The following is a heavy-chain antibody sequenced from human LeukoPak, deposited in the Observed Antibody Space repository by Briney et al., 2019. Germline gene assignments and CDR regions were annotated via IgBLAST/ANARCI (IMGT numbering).Heavy chain of an antibody. CDR3: AKEGRSLQTY. J-gene: IGHJ4*02. V-gene: IGHV3-7*03. Sequence: GGSQRLSCAASGFTFSNAWMNWVRQAPGKGLEWVANIKEDGTETYYVDSVKGRFTISRDNAKNSLYLQMNSLRVEDTAVYYCAKEGRSLQTYWGQGTLVTVSS. D-gene: IGHD5-24*01. CDR2: IKEDGTET. CDR1: GFTFSNAW.